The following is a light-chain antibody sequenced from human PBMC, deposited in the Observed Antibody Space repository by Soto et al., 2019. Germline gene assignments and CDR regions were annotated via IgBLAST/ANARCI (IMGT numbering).Light chain of an antibody. Sequence: IRMTPSPSSLSAPVGDTFTITFRASQSISSHLNWYQQKPGKAPNLLMYTASNLQSGVPSRFSGSGSGTDFTLTISSLQPEDFATYYCQQSYNALITFGQGTRLEIK. CDR2: TAS. V-gene: IGKV1-39*01. CDR1: QSISSH. CDR3: QQSYNALIT. J-gene: IGKJ5*01.